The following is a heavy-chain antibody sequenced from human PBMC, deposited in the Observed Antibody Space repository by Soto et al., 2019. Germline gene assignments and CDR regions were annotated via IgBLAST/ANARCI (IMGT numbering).Heavy chain of an antibody. V-gene: IGHV1-18*01. CDR2: INPYNGDT. CDR3: ARVRGYDFCSGTNYFDR. Sequence: QVQLVQSGAEVKKPGASVKVSCKASGYTFSNYAITWVRQAPGQGLEWMGWINPYNGDTHFAQKIQDRVTMTTDTSTSTAYMELRSLRSDDTAVYYCARVRGYDFCSGTNYFDRWGQGTLVTVSS. J-gene: IGHJ5*02. CDR1: GYTFSNYA. D-gene: IGHD3-3*01.